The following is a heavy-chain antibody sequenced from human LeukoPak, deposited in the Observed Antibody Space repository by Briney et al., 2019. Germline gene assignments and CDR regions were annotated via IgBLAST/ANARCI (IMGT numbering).Heavy chain of an antibody. Sequence: GASVKVSCKASGYTFTSYGISWVRQAPGQGLEWMGWINPNSGGTNYAQKFQGRVTMTRDTSISTAYMELSRLRSDDTAVYYCAKVTIFGVVLNWFDPWGQGTLVTVSS. J-gene: IGHJ5*02. CDR2: INPNSGGT. CDR1: GYTFTSYG. V-gene: IGHV1-2*02. CDR3: AKVTIFGVVLNWFDP. D-gene: IGHD3-3*01.